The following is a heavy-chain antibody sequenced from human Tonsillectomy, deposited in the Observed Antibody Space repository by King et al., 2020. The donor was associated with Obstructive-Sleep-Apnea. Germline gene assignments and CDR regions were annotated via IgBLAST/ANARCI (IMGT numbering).Heavy chain of an antibody. CDR3: ARDTGYCSSTTCYAYAFDI. CDR2: ISSYNGNT. J-gene: IGHJ3*02. D-gene: IGHD2-2*01. CDR1: GYIFTNYG. Sequence: QLVQSGAEMKKPGASVKVSCKASGYIFTNYGITWVRQAPGQGLEWMGWISSYNGNTNYAQKLQGRVTMTTDTATTTAYMELRSLRSDDTAVYYCARDTGYCSSTTCYAYAFDIWGQGTMVTVSS. V-gene: IGHV1-18*01.